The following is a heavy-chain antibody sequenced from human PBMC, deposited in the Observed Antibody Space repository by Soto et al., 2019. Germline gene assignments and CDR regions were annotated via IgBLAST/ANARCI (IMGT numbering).Heavy chain of an antibody. CDR3: ARVAYCSSTSCYAGYYYYMDV. CDR2: IYYSGST. J-gene: IGHJ6*03. V-gene: IGHV4-59*01. CDR1: GGSISSYY. Sequence: SETLSLTCTVSGGSISSYYWSWIRQPPGKGLEWIGYIYYSGSTNYNPSLKSRVTISVDTSKNQFSLKLSSVTAADTAVYYCARVAYCSSTSCYAGYYYYMDVGGKGTTVTVS. D-gene: IGHD2-2*01.